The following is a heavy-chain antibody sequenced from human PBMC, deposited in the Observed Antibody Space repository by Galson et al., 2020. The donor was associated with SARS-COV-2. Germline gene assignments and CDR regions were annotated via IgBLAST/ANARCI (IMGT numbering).Heavy chain of an antibody. Sequence: SETLSLTCAVSGTSISSGSYSWNWIRQPPGKGLEWIGYISHSGGTYYNPSLKSRVTISGDRSKNQFSLRLSSVTAADTAGYYFSRLHYGEVGPGGFGCWGPGTRVTVAS. CDR3: SRLHYGEVGPGGFGC. CDR1: GTSISSGSYS. J-gene: IGHJ3*01. CDR2: ISHSGGT. D-gene: IGHD4-17*01. V-gene: IGHV4-30-2*01.